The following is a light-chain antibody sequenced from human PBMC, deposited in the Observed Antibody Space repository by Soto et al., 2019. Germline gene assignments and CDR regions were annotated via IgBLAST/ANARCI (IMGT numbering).Light chain of an antibody. V-gene: IGKV1-5*03. Sequence: DIQMTQSPSTLSGSVGDRVTITCRASQTMSSWLAWYQQKPGKAPKLLIYKASSLESGVPSRFSGSGSGTEFPLTISSLQPDDFATYYCQQYNIYWTFGQGTKVDI. J-gene: IGKJ1*01. CDR2: KAS. CDR3: QQYNIYWT. CDR1: QTMSSW.